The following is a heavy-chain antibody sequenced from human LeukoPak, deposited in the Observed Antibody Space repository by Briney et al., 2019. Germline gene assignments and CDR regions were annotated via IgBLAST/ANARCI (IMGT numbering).Heavy chain of an antibody. J-gene: IGHJ3*02. Sequence: GVLRLSCAASGFTFSSYAMSWVRQAPGKGLEWVSAISGSGGSTYYADSVKGRFTISRDNSKNTLYLQMNSLRAEDTAVYYCAKDLEYSSSSYAFDIWGQGTMVTVSS. CDR3: AKDLEYSSSSYAFDI. D-gene: IGHD6-6*01. V-gene: IGHV3-23*01. CDR2: ISGSGGST. CDR1: GFTFSSYA.